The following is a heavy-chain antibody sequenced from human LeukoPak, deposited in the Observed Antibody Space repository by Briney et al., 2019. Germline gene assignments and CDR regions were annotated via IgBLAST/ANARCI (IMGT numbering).Heavy chain of an antibody. CDR3: ATMLPSIAVAGTLNAFDI. D-gene: IGHD6-19*01. Sequence: SETLSLTCTVSGGSISSGGYYWSWIRQHPGKGLEWIGYIYYSGSTYYNPSLKSRVTISVDTSKNQFSLKLSSVTAADTAVYYCATMLPSIAVAGTLNAFDIWGQGTMVTVSS. CDR1: GGSISSGGYY. V-gene: IGHV4-39*01. CDR2: IYYSGST. J-gene: IGHJ3*02.